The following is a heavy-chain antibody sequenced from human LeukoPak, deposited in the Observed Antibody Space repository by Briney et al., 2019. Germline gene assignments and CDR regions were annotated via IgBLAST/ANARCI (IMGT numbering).Heavy chain of an antibody. J-gene: IGHJ4*02. CDR2: ISSSTSHI. CDR1: GFTFSSYS. D-gene: IGHD4-11*01. V-gene: IGHV3-21*01. Sequence: NPGGSLRLSCAASGFTFSSYSMNWVRQAPGKGLEWVSSISSSTSHIHYADSVKGRFTISRDNAKNSLYLRMNSLRAEDTAVYYCARGPYSGLFDYWGQGTLVTVSS. CDR3: ARGPYSGLFDY.